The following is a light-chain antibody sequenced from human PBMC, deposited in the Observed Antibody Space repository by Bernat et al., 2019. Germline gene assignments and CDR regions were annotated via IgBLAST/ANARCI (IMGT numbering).Light chain of an antibody. J-gene: IGLJ2*01. Sequence: QSALTQPPSASGSPGQSVTISCTGTSSDVGIYNYVSWYQQHPGKAPNLMIYEVTQRPSGVPDRFSGSKSGNAASLTVSGLQAEDEADYYCSSYAGSNNLIFGGGTKLTVL. V-gene: IGLV2-8*01. CDR3: SSYAGSNNLI. CDR1: SSDVGIYNY. CDR2: EVT.